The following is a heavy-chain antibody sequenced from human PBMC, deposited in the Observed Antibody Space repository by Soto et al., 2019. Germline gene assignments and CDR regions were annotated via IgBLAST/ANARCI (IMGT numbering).Heavy chain of an antibody. J-gene: IGHJ4*02. CDR2: IYYTGST. Sequence: PSETLSLTCTVSGGSISSGAYYWSWIRQHPGESLEWIGHIYYTGSTYYNPSLKSRLTISLGTSKNQFSLKLNSVTAADTAVYYCARALSTVTKLGFDYWGQGTLVTVSS. CDR3: ARALSTVTKLGFDY. D-gene: IGHD4-17*01. V-gene: IGHV4-31*03. CDR1: GGSISSGAYY.